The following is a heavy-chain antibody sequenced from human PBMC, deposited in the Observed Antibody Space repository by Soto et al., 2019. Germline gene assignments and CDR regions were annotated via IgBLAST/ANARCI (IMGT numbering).Heavy chain of an antibody. CDR1: GGSISSYY. CDR3: ASHMVRGVPFGY. J-gene: IGHJ4*02. V-gene: IGHV4-59*08. CDR2: IYFRGST. D-gene: IGHD3-10*01. Sequence: QVQLQESGPGLVKPSETLSLTCTVSGGSISSYYWSWIRQPPGKGLEWIGYIYFRGSTNYNPSRKSRVTISVTPPNNQSSLNLSAVTAADTAVYYCASHMVRGVPFGYWGQGSLVTVSS.